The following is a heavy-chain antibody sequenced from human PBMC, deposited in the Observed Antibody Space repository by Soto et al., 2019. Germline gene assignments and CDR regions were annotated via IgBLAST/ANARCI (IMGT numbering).Heavy chain of an antibody. CDR3: AKDLTRQLAYWLDP. V-gene: IGHV1-2*02. Sequence: ASGKVSCKASGFSFTGYYIHWLRQAPGQGLEWMGWINAHSGGTEYAQKSQGRVTLTRDTSISTAYMTLSSLRSDDTAIYYCAKDLTRQLAYWLDPWGQGTQVTVSS. J-gene: IGHJ5*02. CDR1: GFSFTGYY. D-gene: IGHD6-6*01. CDR2: INAHSGGT.